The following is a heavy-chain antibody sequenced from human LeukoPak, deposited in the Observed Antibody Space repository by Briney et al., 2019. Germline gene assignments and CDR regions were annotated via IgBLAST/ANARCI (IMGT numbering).Heavy chain of an antibody. V-gene: IGHV1-18*04. J-gene: IGHJ4*02. CDR3: ARESSKGGDY. Sequence: ASVKVSCKASGYTFTGYYMHWVRQAPGQGLEWMGWISAYNGNTNYAQKLQGRVTMTTDTSTSTAYMELRSLRSDDTAVYYCARESSKGGDYWGQGTLVTVSS. CDR1: GYTFTGYY. CDR2: ISAYNGNT.